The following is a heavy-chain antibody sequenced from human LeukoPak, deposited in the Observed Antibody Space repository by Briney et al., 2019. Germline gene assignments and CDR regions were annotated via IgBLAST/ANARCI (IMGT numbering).Heavy chain of an antibody. D-gene: IGHD3-10*01. Sequence: GGSLRLSCAASGFTFSSYWMSWVRQAPGKGLEWVANIKRDGSEKYYVDSVKGRFTISRDNAKNSLYLQMNSLRAEDTAVYYCARVYYYGSGSYIDPWGQGTLVTVSS. V-gene: IGHV3-7*04. J-gene: IGHJ5*02. CDR2: IKRDGSEK. CDR1: GFTFSSYW. CDR3: ARVYYYGSGSYIDP.